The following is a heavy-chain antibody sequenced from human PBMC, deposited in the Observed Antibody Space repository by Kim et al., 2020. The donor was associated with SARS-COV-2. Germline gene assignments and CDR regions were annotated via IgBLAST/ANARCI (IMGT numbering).Heavy chain of an antibody. CDR1: GFTFTKYS. V-gene: IGHV3-48*02. CDR2: ISNDGDTE. J-gene: IGHJ3*02. D-gene: IGHD2-15*01. CDR3: ATDGVVAVPGDVFDI. Sequence: GGSLRLSCAASGFTFTKYSMNWVRQVPGKGLEWLAFISNDGDTEFYADSVKGRFTISRDVGKNSVFLQMTSLRDEDTALYYCATDGVVAVPGDVFDIWG.